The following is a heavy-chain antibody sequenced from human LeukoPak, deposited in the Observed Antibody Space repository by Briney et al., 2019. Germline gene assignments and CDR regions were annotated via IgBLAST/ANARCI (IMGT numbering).Heavy chain of an antibody. V-gene: IGHV1-8*01. CDR1: GYTFTSYD. J-gene: IGHJ4*02. CDR2: MNPNSGNT. Sequence: ASVKVSCKASGYTFTSYDINWVRQATGQGLEWMGWMNPNSGNTGYAQKLQGRVTMTTDTSTSTAYMELRSLRSDDTAVYYCARGKNLPDYWGQGTLVTVSS. CDR3: ARGKNLPDY.